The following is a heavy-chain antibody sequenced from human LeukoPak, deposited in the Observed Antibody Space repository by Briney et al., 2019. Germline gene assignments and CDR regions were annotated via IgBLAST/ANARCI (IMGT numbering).Heavy chain of an antibody. CDR2: INHSGST. CDR3: ASLGGIAVAGPEGE. V-gene: IGHV4-34*01. CDR1: GGSFSGYY. J-gene: IGHJ4*02. D-gene: IGHD6-19*01. Sequence: SETLSLTCAVYGGSFSGYYWSWIRQPPGKGLEWIGEINHSGSTNYNPSLKSRVTISVDTSKNQFSLKLSSVTAADTAVYYCASLGGIAVAGPEGEWGQGTLVTVSS.